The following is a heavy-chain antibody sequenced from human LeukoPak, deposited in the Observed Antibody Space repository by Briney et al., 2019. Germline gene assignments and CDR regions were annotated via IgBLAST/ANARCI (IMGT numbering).Heavy chain of an antibody. CDR2: MNTNSGNT. J-gene: IGHJ6*02. Sequence: ASVKVSCKASGYSFTGYYIHWVRQAPGQGLEWMGWMNTNSGNTGFAPKFQGRVTMTRDTSKGTAYMELRSLRSEDTAVYYCARDYFDTSGSVSSIYGLDVWGQGTMVTVSS. CDR3: ARDYFDTSGSVSSIYGLDV. CDR1: GYSFTGYY. V-gene: IGHV1-8*02. D-gene: IGHD3-22*01.